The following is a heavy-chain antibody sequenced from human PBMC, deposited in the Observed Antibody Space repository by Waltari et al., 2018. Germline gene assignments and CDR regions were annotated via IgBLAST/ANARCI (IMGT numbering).Heavy chain of an antibody. V-gene: IGHV1-8*01. CDR2: KSPNSGNT. CDR1: GYSFTPFD. J-gene: IGHJ4*02. Sequence: QVHLVQSGAEVRKPGASVTVSCKTSGYSFTPFDLNWVGLVAGTGLEWMGWKSPNSGNTGYAKKFQGRVTMTRDTSLGTAYMELSSLRSDDTAVYYCAREGAVNFGFTHWGQGTLVTVSS. CDR3: AREGAVNFGFTH. D-gene: IGHD3-10*01.